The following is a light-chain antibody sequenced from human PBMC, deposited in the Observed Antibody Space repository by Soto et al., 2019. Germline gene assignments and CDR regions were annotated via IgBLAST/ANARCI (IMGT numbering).Light chain of an antibody. CDR3: VLYMGSGIWV. CDR1: SGAVSTNYY. J-gene: IGLJ3*02. CDR2: STN. V-gene: IGLV8-61*01. Sequence: QTVVTQEPSFSVSPGGTVTLTCGLSSGAVSTNYYPSWYQQTPGQAPRTLIYSTNTRSSGVPDRFSGSILGNNAALTITGAHADDEYDYYCVLYMGSGIWVFGGGTKLTVL.